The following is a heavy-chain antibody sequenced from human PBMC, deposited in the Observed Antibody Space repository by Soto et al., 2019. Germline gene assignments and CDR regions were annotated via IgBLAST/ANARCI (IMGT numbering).Heavy chain of an antibody. D-gene: IGHD3-22*01. CDR1: GGSFSGYY. J-gene: IGHJ4*02. CDR3: AGLYPYESSGYHLNY. Sequence: SETLSLTCAVYGGSFSGYYWSWIRQPPGKGLEWIGEINHSGSTNYNPSLKSRVAISVDTSKNQFSLKLRSVTAADTAVFYCAGLYPYESSGYHLNYWGQGALVTVSS. V-gene: IGHV4-34*01. CDR2: INHSGST.